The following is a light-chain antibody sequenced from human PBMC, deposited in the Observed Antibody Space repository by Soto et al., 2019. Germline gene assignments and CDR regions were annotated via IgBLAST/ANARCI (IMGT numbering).Light chain of an antibody. CDR3: QQLYTLPFT. Sequence: DIQMTHSPSTLSASVGDRVTITCRASHDISTFLAWYQQKPGKAPKLLIYEASTLQSGVPSRFSGSGSGTEFTLTISGLLPEDFAAYHCQQLYTLPFTFGQGTRLEI. CDR2: EAS. V-gene: IGKV1-9*01. J-gene: IGKJ5*01. CDR1: HDISTF.